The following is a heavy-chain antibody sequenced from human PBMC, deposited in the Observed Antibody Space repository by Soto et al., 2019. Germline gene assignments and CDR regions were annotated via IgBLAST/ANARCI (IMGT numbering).Heavy chain of an antibody. D-gene: IGHD3-16*01. CDR2: IYHSGST. CDR3: ARDKATVGGYNLYDP. Sequence: QVQLLESGPGLVKPSETLSLICTVSGGSIRSSHWWSWVRQPPGKGLERIGEIYHSGSTNLDPSLKGRVTLSVDKSKNQFSLKRASVTAADTAVYYCARDKATVGGYNLYDPWGQGILVTVSS. J-gene: IGHJ5*02. CDR1: GGSIRSSHW. V-gene: IGHV4-4*02.